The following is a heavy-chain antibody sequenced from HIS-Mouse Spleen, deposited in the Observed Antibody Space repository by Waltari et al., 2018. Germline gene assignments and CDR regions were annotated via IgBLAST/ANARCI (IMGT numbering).Heavy chain of an antibody. V-gene: IGHV4-39*07. CDR3: AREIPYSSSWYDWYFDL. J-gene: IGHJ2*01. D-gene: IGHD6-13*01. CDR1: GGSIRSSSYY. CDR2: IYYSGST. Sequence: QLQLQESGPCLVKPSETLSLTCTVHGGSIRSSSYYWGRIRQPPGKGLEWIGSIYYSGSTYYNPSLKSRVTISVDTSKNQFSLKLSSVTAADTAVYYCAREIPYSSSWYDWYFDLWGRGTLVTVSS.